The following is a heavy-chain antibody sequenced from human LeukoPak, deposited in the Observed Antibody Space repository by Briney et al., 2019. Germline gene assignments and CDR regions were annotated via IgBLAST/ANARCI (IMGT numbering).Heavy chain of an antibody. Sequence: ASVKVSCKASGYTFTSYYMHWVRQAPGQGLEWMGIINPSGGSTSYAQKFQGRVTMTRDTSTSTVYMELSSLRPEDTAVYYCARDGYSYGYDYWGQGTLVTVSS. D-gene: IGHD5-18*01. J-gene: IGHJ4*02. CDR1: GYTFTSYY. CDR3: ARDGYSYGYDY. CDR2: INPSGGST. V-gene: IGHV1-46*01.